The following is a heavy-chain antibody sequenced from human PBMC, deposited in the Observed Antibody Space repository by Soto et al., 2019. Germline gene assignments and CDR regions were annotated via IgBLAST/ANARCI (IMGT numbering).Heavy chain of an antibody. CDR2: IYYSGST. CDR1: GGSISSGGYY. Sequence: SSETLSLTCTVSGGSISSGGYYWSWIRQHPGKGLEWIGYIYYSGSTYYNPSLKSRVTISIDTSKNQFSLKLSSVTAADTAVYYCASYGSSWLYYFDYWGQGTLVTVSS. CDR3: ASYGSSWLYYFDY. J-gene: IGHJ4*02. D-gene: IGHD6-13*01. V-gene: IGHV4-31*03.